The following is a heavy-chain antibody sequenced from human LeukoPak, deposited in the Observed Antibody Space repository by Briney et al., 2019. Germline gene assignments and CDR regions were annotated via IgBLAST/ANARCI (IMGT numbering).Heavy chain of an antibody. V-gene: IGHV4-61*02. CDR2: IYTSGST. CDR1: GGSISSGSYY. CDR3: ARDREVTPYYFDY. D-gene: IGHD4-23*01. J-gene: IGHJ4*02. Sequence: SETLSLTCTVSGGSISSGSYYWSWIRQPAGEGLEWIGRIYTSGSTNYNPSLKSRVTISVDTSKNQFSLKLSSVTAADTAVYYCARDREVTPYYFDYWGQGTLVTVSS.